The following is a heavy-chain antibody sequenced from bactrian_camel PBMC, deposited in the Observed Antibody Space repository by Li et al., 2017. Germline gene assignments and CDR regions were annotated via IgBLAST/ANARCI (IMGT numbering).Heavy chain of an antibody. CDR2: INSGGTST. CDR1: GFTFSSGA. J-gene: IGHJ4*01. V-gene: IGHV3S40*01. CDR3: ATAYGRNSGRSWYQNY. D-gene: IGHD6*01. Sequence: DVQLVESGGRSVQAGGSLRLSCAASGFTFSSGALSWVRQAPWKGLEWVSGINSGGTSTYYADSVKGRFTISRDNAKNTMYLQMNSLKSEDTALYYCATAYGRNSGRSWYQNYWGQGTQVTVS.